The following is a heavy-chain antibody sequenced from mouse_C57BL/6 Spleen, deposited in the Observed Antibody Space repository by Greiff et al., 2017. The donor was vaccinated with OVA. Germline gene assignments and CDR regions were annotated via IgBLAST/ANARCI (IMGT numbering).Heavy chain of an antibody. V-gene: IGHV1-82*01. Sequence: VQLQESGPELVKPGATVKISCKASGYAFSSSWMNWVKQRPGKGIEWIGRIYPGDGDTNYNGKFKGKATLTADKSSSTAYMQLSSLTSEDSAVYFCPRNYGSSYGAMDYWGQGTSVTVSS. CDR1: GYAFSSSW. CDR3: PRNYGSSYGAMDY. J-gene: IGHJ4*01. CDR2: IYPGDGDT. D-gene: IGHD1-1*01.